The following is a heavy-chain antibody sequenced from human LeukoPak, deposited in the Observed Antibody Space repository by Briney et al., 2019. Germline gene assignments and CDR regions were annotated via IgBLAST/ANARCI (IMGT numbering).Heavy chain of an antibody. CDR1: GYTLSELS. V-gene: IGHV1-24*01. CDR2: YDPEDGET. CDR3: ATDFRNDEIS. Sequence: ASGKVSCKVSGYTLSELSMHWVRQAPGKGLEWMGGYDPEDGETIYAQKFQSRVTMTDDTSTDTAYMKLSSLRSEDTAVYYCATDFRNDEISWGQGTLVTVSS. D-gene: IGHD1-1*01. J-gene: IGHJ4*02.